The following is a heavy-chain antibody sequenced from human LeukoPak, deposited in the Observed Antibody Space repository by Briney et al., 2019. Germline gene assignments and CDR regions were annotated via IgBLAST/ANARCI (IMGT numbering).Heavy chain of an antibody. Sequence: GGSLRLSCAASGFPFSTYAMSWVRQAPGKGLEWVAVISYDGSNKYYADSVKGRFTISRDNSKNTLYLQMNSLRAEGTAVYYCARAQGMATILRYMDVWGKGTTVTVSS. D-gene: IGHD5-24*01. CDR2: ISYDGSNK. CDR1: GFPFSTYA. V-gene: IGHV3-30*05. CDR3: ARAQGMATILRYMDV. J-gene: IGHJ6*03.